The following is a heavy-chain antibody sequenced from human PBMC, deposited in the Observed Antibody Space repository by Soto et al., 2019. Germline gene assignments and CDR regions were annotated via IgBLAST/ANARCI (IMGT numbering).Heavy chain of an antibody. CDR1: GFTFRSYV. Sequence: QVQLVESGGGVVQPGASLRLSCVGSGFTFRSYVIHWGRQAPGKGLEWVALTSYDGSNKYYDDSVKGRFTISRDNSRNTVDLHMDSLRLEDTALYNCARWGTTGGLDVWGQGTLVSVSS. D-gene: IGHD3-16*01. J-gene: IGHJ4*02. CDR2: TSYDGSNK. CDR3: ARWGTTGGLDV. V-gene: IGHV3-30*19.